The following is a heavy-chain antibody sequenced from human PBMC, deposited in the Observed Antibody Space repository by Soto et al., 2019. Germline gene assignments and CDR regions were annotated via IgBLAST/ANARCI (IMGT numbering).Heavy chain of an antibody. CDR3: TTDPPYNYGDSWG. J-gene: IGHJ4*02. CDR1: GFTFSNAW. CDR2: IKSKTDGGTT. Sequence: EVQLVESGGGLVKPGGSLRLSCAASGFTFSNAWMSWVHQAPGKGLEWVGRIKSKTDGGTTDYAAPVKGRFTISRDDSKNTLYLQMNSLKTEDTAVYYCTTDPPYNYGDSWGWGQGTLVTVSS. D-gene: IGHD4-17*01. V-gene: IGHV3-15*01.